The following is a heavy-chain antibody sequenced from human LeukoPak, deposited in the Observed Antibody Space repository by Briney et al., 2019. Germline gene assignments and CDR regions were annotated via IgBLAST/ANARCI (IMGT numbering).Heavy chain of an antibody. V-gene: IGHV5-51*01. CDR1: GYSSTCYW. CDR2: IYPGDSDT. D-gene: IGHD6-19*01. Sequence: GEALKIPWKGSGYSSTCYWIGLGRQMPGKGVGWMWIIYPGDSDTRHSPFFEGPITISAPQSISTAYLNWSTVKASDTARYYCARRLLRSGWFDYWGQGTLVTVSS. CDR3: ARRLLRSGWFDY. J-gene: IGHJ4*02.